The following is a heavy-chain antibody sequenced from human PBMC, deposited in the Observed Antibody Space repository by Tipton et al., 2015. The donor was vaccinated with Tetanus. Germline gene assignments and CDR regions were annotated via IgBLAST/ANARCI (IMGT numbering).Heavy chain of an antibody. Sequence: TLSLTCTVSGGSISSSSYYWGWIRQPPGKGLEWIGSIYYSGSTYYNPSLKSRVTISVDTSKNQFSLKLSSVTAADTAVYYCASLSYYRFGVDYWGQGTLVTVSS. D-gene: IGHD3-10*01. CDR3: ASLSYYRFGVDY. V-gene: IGHV4-39*07. J-gene: IGHJ4*02. CDR1: GGSISSSSYY. CDR2: IYYSGST.